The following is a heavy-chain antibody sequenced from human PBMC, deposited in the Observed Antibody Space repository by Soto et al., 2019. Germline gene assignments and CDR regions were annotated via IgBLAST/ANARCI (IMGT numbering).Heavy chain of an antibody. CDR1: GFSLSTSGVG. J-gene: IGHJ4*02. V-gene: IGHV2-5*02. CDR2: IYWDDDH. D-gene: IGHD5-12*01. Sequence: QITLKESSPTLVKPTQTLTLTCTFSGFSLSTSGVGVGWIRQPPGKALEWLALIYWDDDHRYSPSLKSRLTIXKXTXXNQVVLTMTNMDPVDTATYYCAHRPNLTVGYIFDYWGQGTLVTVSS. CDR3: AHRPNLTVGYIFDY.